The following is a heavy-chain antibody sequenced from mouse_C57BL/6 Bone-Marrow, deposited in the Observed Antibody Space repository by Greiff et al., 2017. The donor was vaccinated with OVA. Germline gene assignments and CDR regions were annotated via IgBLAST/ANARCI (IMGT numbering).Heavy chain of an antibody. CDR3: ARGAY. CDR1: GSAFSNSW. CDR2: IYPGDGDI. V-gene: IGHV1-80*01. Sequence: VQLQESGAELVRPGASVKISCKASGSAFSNSWMNWVKQRPGKGLEWIGQIYPGDGDINYNGKFKGKATLTADKSSSTAYMQFSSLTSEDSAVYFCARGAYWGQGTTLTVSS. J-gene: IGHJ2*01.